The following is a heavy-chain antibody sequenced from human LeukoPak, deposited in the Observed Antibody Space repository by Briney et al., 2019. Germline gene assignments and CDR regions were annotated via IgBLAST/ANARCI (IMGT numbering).Heavy chain of an antibody. D-gene: IGHD2-2*01. J-gene: IGHJ3*02. Sequence: SETLSLTCTVSGGSISSYYWSWIRQPPGKGLEWIGYIYTSGSTNYNPSLKSRVTISVDTSKNQFSLKLSSVTAADTAVYYCAREGYCSSTSCYPAFDIWGQGTMVTVSS. CDR1: GGSISSYY. V-gene: IGHV4-4*09. CDR3: AREGYCSSTSCYPAFDI. CDR2: IYTSGST.